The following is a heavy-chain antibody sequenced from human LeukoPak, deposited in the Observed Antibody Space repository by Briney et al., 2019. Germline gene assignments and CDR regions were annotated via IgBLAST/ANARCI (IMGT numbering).Heavy chain of an antibody. J-gene: IGHJ6*03. D-gene: IGHD6-13*01. CDR3: ARGGPSSWYYYYYYMDV. V-gene: IGHV4-39*01. CDR1: GGSISSNSYY. Sequence: PSETLSLTCTVSGGSISSNSYYWGWIRQPPGKGLEWIGSIYYSGSTYYNPSLKSRVTISVDTSKNQFSLKLSSVTAADTAVYYCARGGPSSWYYYYYYMDVWGKGTTVTVSS. CDR2: IYYSGST.